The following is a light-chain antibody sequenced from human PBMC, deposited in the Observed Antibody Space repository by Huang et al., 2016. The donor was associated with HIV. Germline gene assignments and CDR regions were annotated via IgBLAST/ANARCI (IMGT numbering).Light chain of an antibody. CDR2: YAS. CDR1: QSVTNF. CDR3: QQRNDWPPYT. V-gene: IGKV3-11*01. J-gene: IGKJ2*01. Sequence: EVVLTQSPATLSLSPGERATLSCRASQSVTNFLAWYQQKPGQPPRLLIYYASTRATGIPPRFSGSGSGTDFNLTISSLEPEDFAVYYCQQRNDWPPYTFGQGTRLEIK.